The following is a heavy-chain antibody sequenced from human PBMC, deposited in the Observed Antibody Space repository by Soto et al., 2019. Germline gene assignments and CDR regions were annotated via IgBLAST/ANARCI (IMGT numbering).Heavy chain of an antibody. CDR3: ASYSGSYFDYYYYGMDV. Sequence: ASVKVSCKASGYTFTSYGISWVRQAPGQGLEWMGWISAYNGNTNYAQKLQGRVTMTTDTSTSTAYMELRSLRSDDTAVYYCASYSGSYFDYYYYGMDVWGQGTTVTVS. D-gene: IGHD1-26*01. J-gene: IGHJ6*02. CDR2: ISAYNGNT. V-gene: IGHV1-18*01. CDR1: GYTFTSYG.